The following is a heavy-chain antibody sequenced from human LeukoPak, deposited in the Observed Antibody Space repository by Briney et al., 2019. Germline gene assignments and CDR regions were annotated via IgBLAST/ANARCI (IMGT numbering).Heavy chain of an antibody. J-gene: IGHJ4*02. D-gene: IGHD6-19*01. CDR1: EFSVSSNY. Sequence: PGGSLRVSCAVSEFSVSSNYMNWVRQAPGKGLEWVSVIYSGGATYYADSVRGRFTISRDNSKIMVSLQMTSLGAEDTAVYYCARGRFSGPDDYWGQGTLVTVSS. CDR2: IYSGGAT. CDR3: ARGRFSGPDDY. V-gene: IGHV3-53*01.